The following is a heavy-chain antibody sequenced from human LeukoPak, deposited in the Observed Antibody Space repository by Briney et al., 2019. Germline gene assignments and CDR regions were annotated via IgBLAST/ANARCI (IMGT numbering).Heavy chain of an antibody. CDR2: INSDGSST. Sequence: GGSLRLSCAASGFTFSSYWMHWVRQAPGKGLVGVSRINSDGSSTSYADSVKGRFTISRDNAKNTLYLQMNSLRAEDTAVYYCARDQYITMVRGVIAYYYGMDVWGKGTTVTVSS. J-gene: IGHJ6*04. CDR3: ARDQYITMVRGVIAYYYGMDV. CDR1: GFTFSSYW. V-gene: IGHV3-74*01. D-gene: IGHD3-10*01.